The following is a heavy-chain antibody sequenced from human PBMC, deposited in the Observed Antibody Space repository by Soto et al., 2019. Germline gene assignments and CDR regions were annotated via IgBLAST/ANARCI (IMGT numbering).Heavy chain of an antibody. CDR3: GGYSGAGIWS. D-gene: IGHD1-26*01. CDR2: ISSNGGTT. V-gene: IGHV3-64*01. Sequence: EVQLVESGGGLVQPGGSLRLSCAASGFTFSSYSMHWVRQAPGKGLEYVSAISSNGGTTSYANSVKGRFTISRDNSKNLLYLKMGRLGAEDRAVYYCGGYSGAGIWSGGQGTLVTVSS. CDR1: GFTFSSYS. J-gene: IGHJ4*02.